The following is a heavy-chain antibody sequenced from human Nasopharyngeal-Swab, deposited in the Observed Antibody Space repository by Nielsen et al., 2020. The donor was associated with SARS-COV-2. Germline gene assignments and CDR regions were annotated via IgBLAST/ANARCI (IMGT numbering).Heavy chain of an antibody. Sequence: SCAASGFTFCTYAMTWVRQAPGKGLESVSTIDAGGGNTWYADSVKGRFTISRDNSKSTLYLQMNSLRADDTALYYCADPPFSEYWGQGTLVTVSS. CDR2: IDAGGGNT. V-gene: IGHV3-23*01. CDR1: GFTFCTYA. J-gene: IGHJ4*02. CDR3: ADPPFSEY.